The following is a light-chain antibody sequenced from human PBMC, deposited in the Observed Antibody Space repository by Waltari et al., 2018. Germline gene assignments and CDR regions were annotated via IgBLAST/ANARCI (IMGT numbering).Light chain of an antibody. J-gene: IGLJ2*01. CDR3: QSWESTTVV. CDR2: QDS. CDR1: KLGEQY. Sequence: SELPQPPSLSVSPGQIGSTPCSGAKLGEQYPWWYQQKPGQSPVLVISQDSKRPSGIPERFSGAKSGNAATLTISGTQAMDEADYYCQSWESTTVVFGGGTRLTVL. V-gene: IGLV3-1*01.